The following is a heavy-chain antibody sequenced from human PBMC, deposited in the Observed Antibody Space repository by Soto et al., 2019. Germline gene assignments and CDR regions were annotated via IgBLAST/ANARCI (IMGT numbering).Heavy chain of an antibody. CDR3: ARDRSSIRGAINWFDP. J-gene: IGHJ5*02. CDR2: ISYDGSNK. D-gene: IGHD3-10*01. V-gene: IGHV3-30-3*01. Sequence: GSLRLSCAASGFTFSSYAMHWVRQAPGKGLEWVAVISYDGSNKYYADSVKGRFTISRDNSKNTLYLQMNSLRAEDTAVYYCARDRSSIRGAINWFDPWGQGTLVTVSS. CDR1: GFTFSSYA.